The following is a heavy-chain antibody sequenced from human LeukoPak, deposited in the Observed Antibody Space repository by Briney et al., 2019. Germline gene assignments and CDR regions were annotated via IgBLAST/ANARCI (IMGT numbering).Heavy chain of an antibody. Sequence: VSGPTLVNXTQTLTLTCTFSGFSLSTSRMRVSWIHQPPGKALEWLARIDWDDDKFYSTSLKTRLTISKDTSKNQVVLTMTNMDPVDTATYYCARITAGSGYYDYWGQGTLVTVSS. CDR1: GFSLSTSRMR. J-gene: IGHJ4*02. D-gene: IGHD3-22*01. CDR3: ARITAGSGYYDY. V-gene: IGHV2-70*04. CDR2: IDWDDDK.